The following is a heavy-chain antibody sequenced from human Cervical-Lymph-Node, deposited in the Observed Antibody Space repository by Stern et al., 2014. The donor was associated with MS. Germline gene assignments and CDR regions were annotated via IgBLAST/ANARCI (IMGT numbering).Heavy chain of an antibody. CDR2: SYAGGSEV. D-gene: IGHD1-14*01. Sequence: EVQLVQSGAELIRPGESVKISCKASGFTFSLSWIAWVRQMPGQGLEWMDISYAGGSEVRYSPPFQSQVPTAADKPTSTAYLQWSSLNAADTAMYFCARQTTAWASDVWGQGTLVTVSS. CDR3: ARQTTAWASDV. V-gene: IGHV5-51*04. J-gene: IGHJ4*02. CDR1: GFTFSLSW.